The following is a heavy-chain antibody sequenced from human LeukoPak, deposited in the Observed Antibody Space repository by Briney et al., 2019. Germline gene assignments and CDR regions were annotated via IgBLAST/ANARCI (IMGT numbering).Heavy chain of an antibody. CDR1: GYTFTSYG. CDR3: ARGAPGYYDFWSGYYTFQDY. D-gene: IGHD3-3*01. Sequence: ASVKVSCKASGYTFTSYGISWVRQAPGQGLEWMGWISAYNGNTNYAQKLQGRVTMTTDTSTSTAYMELRSLRSDDTAVYYCARGAPGYYDFWSGYYTFQDYWGQGTLVTVSS. V-gene: IGHV1-18*01. CDR2: ISAYNGNT. J-gene: IGHJ4*02.